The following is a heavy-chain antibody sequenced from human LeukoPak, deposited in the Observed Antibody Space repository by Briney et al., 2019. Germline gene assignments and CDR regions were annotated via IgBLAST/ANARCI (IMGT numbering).Heavy chain of an antibody. V-gene: IGHV3-11*04. CDR2: ISSSGSTI. CDR1: GFTFSDYY. Sequence: PGGSLRLSCAASGFTFSDYYMSWIRQAPGKGLEWVSYISSSGSTIYYADSVKGRFTISRDNAKNSLYLQMNSLRAEDTAVYYCASILGYCSRTSCYAFDYWGQGTLVTVSS. J-gene: IGHJ4*02. CDR3: ASILGYCSRTSCYAFDY. D-gene: IGHD2-2*01.